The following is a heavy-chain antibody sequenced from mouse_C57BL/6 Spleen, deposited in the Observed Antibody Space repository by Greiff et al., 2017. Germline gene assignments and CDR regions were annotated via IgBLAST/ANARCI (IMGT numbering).Heavy chain of an antibody. CDR3: ARYGYSFDY. CDR1: GYAFSSSW. J-gene: IGHJ2*01. D-gene: IGHD2-2*01. V-gene: IGHV1-82*01. CDR2: IYPGDGDT. Sequence: VQLQQSGPELVKPGASVKISCKASGYAFSSSWMNWVKQRPGQGLEWIGRIYPGDGDTNYNGKFKGKATLTADKSSSTAYMQLSSLTSEDSAVYFCARYGYSFDYWGQGTTLTVSS.